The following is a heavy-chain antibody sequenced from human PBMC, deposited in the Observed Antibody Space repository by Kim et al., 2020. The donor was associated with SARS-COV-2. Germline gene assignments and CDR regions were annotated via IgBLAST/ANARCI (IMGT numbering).Heavy chain of an antibody. CDR3: ARHSAPEYYDILTGYSSRSAYHFDY. V-gene: IGHV4-39*01. CDR1: GGSISSSSYY. D-gene: IGHD3-9*01. J-gene: IGHJ4*02. Sequence: SETLSLTCTVSGGSISSSSYYWGWIRQPPGKGLEWIGSIYYSGSTYYNPSLKSRVTISVDTSKNQFSLKLSSVTAADTAVYYCARHSAPEYYDILTGYSSRSAYHFDYRGQGTLVTVSS. CDR2: IYYSGST.